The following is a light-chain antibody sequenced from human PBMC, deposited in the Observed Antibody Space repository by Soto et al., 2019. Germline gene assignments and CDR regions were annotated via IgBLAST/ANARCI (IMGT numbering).Light chain of an antibody. CDR3: QQYGSSVFT. Sequence: EIVLTQSPGTLSLSPGERATLSCRASQSVSSSYLAWYQQQPGQAPRLLIYGASSRATGIPDRFSGSGSGTDFTLTISRLEPEDFAVYYCQQYGSSVFTFGPGTKVDIK. V-gene: IGKV3-20*01. J-gene: IGKJ3*01. CDR2: GAS. CDR1: QSVSSSY.